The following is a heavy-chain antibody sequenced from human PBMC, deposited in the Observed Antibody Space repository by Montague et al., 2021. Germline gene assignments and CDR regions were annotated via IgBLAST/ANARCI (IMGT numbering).Heavy chain of an antibody. J-gene: IGHJ4*02. CDR1: GFSLSTNGAG. Sequence: PALVKPTQTLTRTCTFSGFSLSTNGAGVGWFRQPPGKALDWLALIYWDDDKRYSPSLKNRLTVTKDTSKNQVVLTATNMDPVDTATYHCAHRSSTSLIDYWGQGTLVTVSS. D-gene: IGHD2-2*01. V-gene: IGHV2-5*02. CDR2: IYWDDDK. CDR3: AHRSSTSLIDY.